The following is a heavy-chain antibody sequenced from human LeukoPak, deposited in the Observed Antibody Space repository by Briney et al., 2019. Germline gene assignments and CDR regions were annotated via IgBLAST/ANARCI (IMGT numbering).Heavy chain of an antibody. CDR2: MTGNGATT. CDR3: ANERRRVDTAMVRSYYFEN. V-gene: IGHV3-23*01. Sequence: GGSLRLSCAASGFTFSSSAMRWVRQTTGKSLEGVSSMTGNGATTYYSDSVKGRFTISRDNSKTTLSLQMNSLRAEDTAVYFCANERRRVDTAMVRSYYFENWGQGTLVTVSS. J-gene: IGHJ4*02. CDR1: GFTFSSSA. D-gene: IGHD5-18*01.